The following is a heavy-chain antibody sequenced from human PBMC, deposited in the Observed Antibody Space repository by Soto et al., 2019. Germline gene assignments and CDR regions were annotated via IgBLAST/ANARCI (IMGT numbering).Heavy chain of an antibody. J-gene: IGHJ6*02. D-gene: IGHD2-15*01. CDR3: ARVRRGSGPFYYYYGMDV. Sequence: PSETLSLTCAVYGGSFSGYYWSWIRQPPGKGLEWIGEINHSGSTNYNPSLKSRVTISVDTSKNQFSLKLSSVTAADTAVYYCARVRRGSGPFYYYYGMDVWGQGTTVTVSS. CDR1: GGSFSGYY. CDR2: INHSGST. V-gene: IGHV4-34*01.